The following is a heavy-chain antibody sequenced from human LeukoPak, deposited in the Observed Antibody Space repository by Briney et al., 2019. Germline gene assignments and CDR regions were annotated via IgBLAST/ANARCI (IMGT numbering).Heavy chain of an antibody. CDR3: ARGHYYGSGSYYVY. CDR1: GYTFTSYG. CDR2: IIPILGIA. V-gene: IGHV1-69*04. J-gene: IGHJ4*02. D-gene: IGHD3-10*01. Sequence: ASVKVSCKASGYTFTSYGISWVRQAPGQGLEWMGRIIPILGIANYAQKFQGRVTITADKSTGTAYMELSSLRSEDTAVYYCARGHYYGSGSYYVYWGQGTLVTVSS.